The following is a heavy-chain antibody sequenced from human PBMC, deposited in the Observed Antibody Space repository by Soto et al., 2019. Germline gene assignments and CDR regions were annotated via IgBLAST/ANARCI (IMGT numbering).Heavy chain of an antibody. CDR1: GGTFSSYT. Sequence: QVQLVQSGAEVKKPGSSVKVSCKASGGTFSSYTISWVRQAPGQGLEWMGRIIPILGIANYAQKFQGRVTSTADKATSTAYMELSSLRSEDTAVYYCASPYDFGGYWCQGTLVTVAS. CDR2: IIPILGIA. D-gene: IGHD3-3*01. CDR3: ASPYDFGGY. V-gene: IGHV1-69*02. J-gene: IGHJ4*02.